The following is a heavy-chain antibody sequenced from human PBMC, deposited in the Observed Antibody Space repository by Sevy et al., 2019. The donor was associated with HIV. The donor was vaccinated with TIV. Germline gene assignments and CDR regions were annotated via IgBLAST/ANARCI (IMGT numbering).Heavy chain of an antibody. D-gene: IGHD1-26*01. V-gene: IGHV3-15*01. CDR1: GFTFSNAW. CDR3: TTSQWELPHDAFDI. Sequence: GGSLRLSCAVSGFTFSNAWMSWVRQAPGKGLEWVGRIKSKTDGGTTDYAAPVKGRFTISRDDSKNTLYLQMNSLKTEDTAVYYCTTSQWELPHDAFDIWGQGTMVTVSS. CDR2: IKSKTDGGTT. J-gene: IGHJ3*02.